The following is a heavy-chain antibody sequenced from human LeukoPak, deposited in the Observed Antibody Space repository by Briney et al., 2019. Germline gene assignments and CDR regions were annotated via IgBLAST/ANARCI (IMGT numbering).Heavy chain of an antibody. CDR1: GFTVSSNS. J-gene: IGHJ4*02. CDR3: ARDDTYFYDSSGHGFDF. V-gene: IGHV4-39*07. Sequence: PGGSLRLSCTVSGFTVSSNSMSWVRQPPGKGLEWIGSIYYIGSTHYNPSLKRRVTISVDTSKNQFSLKLSSVTAADTALYFCARDDTYFYDSSGHGFDFWGQGTLVTVSS. CDR2: IYYIGST. D-gene: IGHD3-22*01.